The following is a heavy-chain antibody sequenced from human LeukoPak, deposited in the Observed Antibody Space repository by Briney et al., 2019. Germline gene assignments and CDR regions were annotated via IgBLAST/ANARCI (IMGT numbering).Heavy chain of an antibody. CDR1: GGSISSYY. D-gene: IGHD6-19*01. CDR2: IYYSGST. V-gene: IGHV4-59*01. CDR3: ARVPVAGTLDFDY. Sequence: PSETLSLTCTVSGGSISSYYWSWIRQPPGKGLEWIGYIYYSGSTNYNPSLKSRVTISVDTSKNQFSLKLSSVTAADMAVYYCARVPVAGTLDFDYWGQGTLVTVSS. J-gene: IGHJ4*02.